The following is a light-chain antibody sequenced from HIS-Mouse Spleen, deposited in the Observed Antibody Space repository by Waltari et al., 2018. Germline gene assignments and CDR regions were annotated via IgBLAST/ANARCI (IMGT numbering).Light chain of an antibody. CDR1: SSNIGRNL. J-gene: IGLJ2*01. V-gene: IGLV1-47*01. Sequence: QAVLTQPPSASGTPGQRVTISCSGSSSNIGRNLVYWYQQFPGTAPKLLIDRNNQRPSGVPDRFSGSKSGTSASLAISGLRSEDEADYYCAAWDDSLSGVVFGGGTKLTVL. CDR3: AAWDDSLSGVV. CDR2: RNN.